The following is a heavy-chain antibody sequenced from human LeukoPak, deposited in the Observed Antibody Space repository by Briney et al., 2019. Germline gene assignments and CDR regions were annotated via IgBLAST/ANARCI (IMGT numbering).Heavy chain of an antibody. J-gene: IGHJ4*02. CDR2: ISYDGTNK. V-gene: IGHV3-30*18. CDR3: AKDRDSTGYNY. CDR1: GFTFSTYG. D-gene: IGHD3-22*01. Sequence: VGSLRLSCAASGFTFSTYGMHWVRQGPGKELEWVAVISYDGTNKYYVDSVKGRFTISRDNSKNTLFLQMDSLRAEDTAVYYCAKDRDSTGYNYWGQGTLVTVSS.